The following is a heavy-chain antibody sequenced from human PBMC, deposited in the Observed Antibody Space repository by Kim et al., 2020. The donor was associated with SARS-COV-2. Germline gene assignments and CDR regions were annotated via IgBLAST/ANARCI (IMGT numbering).Heavy chain of an antibody. D-gene: IGHD5-12*01. CDR3: ARFDVEMATKPDDY. J-gene: IGHJ4*02. Sequence: SVKVSCKASGGTFSSYAISWVRQAPGQGLEWLGGLIPIFGTANYAQKFQGRVTITADESTSTAYMELSSLRSEDTAVYYCARFDVEMATKPDDYWGQGTLVTVSS. V-gene: IGHV1-69*13. CDR2: LIPIFGTA. CDR1: GGTFSSYA.